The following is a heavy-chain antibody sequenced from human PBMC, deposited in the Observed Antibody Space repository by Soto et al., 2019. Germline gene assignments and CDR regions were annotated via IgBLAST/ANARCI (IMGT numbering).Heavy chain of an antibody. Sequence: QVQLVQSGAEVKKPGSSVKVSCKASGGTFSSYTISWVRQAPGQGLEWMGRIIPILGIANYAQKFQGRVTITADKSTSTDYMELSSLRSEDTAVYYCARDNNLFYYYGMDVWGQGTTVTVSS. J-gene: IGHJ6*02. CDR2: IIPILGIA. V-gene: IGHV1-69*08. CDR3: ARDNNLFYYYGMDV. CDR1: GGTFSSYT.